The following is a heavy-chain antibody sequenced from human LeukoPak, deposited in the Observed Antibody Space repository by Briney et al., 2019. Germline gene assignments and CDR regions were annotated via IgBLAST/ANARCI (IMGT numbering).Heavy chain of an antibody. CDR2: IQGDESAR. Sequence: GGSLRLSRAASGFPFSTYWTAWARQAPGKGLELVANIQGDESARHQADSVKGRFTTSRDNAQSSVYLRMSSLRGEDTAVYYCARDVGGSLDYWGERTLVSVSS. J-gene: IGHJ4*02. CDR3: ARDVGGSLDY. CDR1: GFPFSTYW. D-gene: IGHD1-26*01. V-gene: IGHV3-7*01.